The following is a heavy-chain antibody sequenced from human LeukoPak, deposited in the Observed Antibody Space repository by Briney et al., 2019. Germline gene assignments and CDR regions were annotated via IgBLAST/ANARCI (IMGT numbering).Heavy chain of an antibody. J-gene: IGHJ4*02. Sequence: SETLSLTCAVSDYSISSGYYWGWIRQPPGKGLEWIGSIYHSGSAYYNPSLKSRVTISVDTSKNQFSLKLNSVTAADTAVYYCARDLPAAGTGFGYWGQGTLVTVSS. V-gene: IGHV4-38-2*02. CDR2: IYHSGSA. CDR3: ARDLPAAGTGFGY. D-gene: IGHD6-13*01. CDR1: DYSISSGYY.